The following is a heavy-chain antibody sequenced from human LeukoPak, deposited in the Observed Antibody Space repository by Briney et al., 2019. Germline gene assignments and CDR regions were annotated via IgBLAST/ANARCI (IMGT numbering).Heavy chain of an antibody. V-gene: IGHV1-18*01. CDR2: ISPYSGNT. CDR1: GYTFTSYG. D-gene: IGHD3-10*01. CDR3: ARDYGSGSYRFDY. J-gene: IGHJ4*02. Sequence: ASVKVSCKASGYTFTSYGINWVRQAPGQGLEWMGWISPYSGNTNYAQKLQGRVTMTTDTSISTAYMEVRRLRSDDTAVYYCARDYGSGSYRFDYWGGGAQVSDSS.